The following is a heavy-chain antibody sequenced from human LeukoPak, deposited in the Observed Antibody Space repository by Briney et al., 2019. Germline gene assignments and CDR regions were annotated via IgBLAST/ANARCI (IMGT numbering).Heavy chain of an antibody. CDR1: GGSVSSGNYY. CDR2: IYYSGST. D-gene: IGHD6-19*01. V-gene: IGHV4-61*01. CDR3: ARAGGWYYFDY. Sequence: PSETLSLTCTVSGGSVSSGNYYWSWIRQSPGKGLEWIGYIYYSGSTKYIPSLKSRVTISVDTSKNQFSLKLSSVTAADTAVYYCARAGGWYYFDYWGQGTLVTVSS. J-gene: IGHJ4*02.